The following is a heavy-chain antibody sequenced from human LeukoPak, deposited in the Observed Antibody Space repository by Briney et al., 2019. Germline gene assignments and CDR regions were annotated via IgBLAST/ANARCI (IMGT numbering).Heavy chain of an antibody. D-gene: IGHD3-22*01. Sequence: GGSLRLSCAASGFTFSSYWMSWVRQAPGKGLEWVANIKQDGSEKYYVDSAKGRFTISRDNAKNSLYLQMNSLRAEDTAVYYCARDYYDSSGYYRGESDEDAFDIWGQGTMVTVSS. V-gene: IGHV3-7*01. CDR2: IKQDGSEK. CDR3: ARDYYDSSGYYRGESDEDAFDI. CDR1: GFTFSSYW. J-gene: IGHJ3*02.